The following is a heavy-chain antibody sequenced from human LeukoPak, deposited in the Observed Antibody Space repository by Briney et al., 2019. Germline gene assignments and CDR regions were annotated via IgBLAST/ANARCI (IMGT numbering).Heavy chain of an antibody. CDR3: AELGITMIGGV. CDR1: GFTFSSYA. J-gene: IGHJ6*04. Sequence: PGGSLRLSCAASGFTFSSYAMSWVRQAPGKGLEWVSYISSSGSTIYYADSVKGRFTISRDNAKNSLCLQMNSLRAEDTAVYYCAELGITMIGGVWGKGTTVTISS. CDR2: ISSSGSTI. V-gene: IGHV3-48*03. D-gene: IGHD3-10*02.